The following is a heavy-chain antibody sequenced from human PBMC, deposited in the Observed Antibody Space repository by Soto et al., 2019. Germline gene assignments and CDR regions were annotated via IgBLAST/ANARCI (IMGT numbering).Heavy chain of an antibody. D-gene: IGHD4-17*01. CDR2: IIPIFGTA. CDR3: ARDPTERQNQVDYGY. CDR1: GGTFSSYA. J-gene: IGHJ4*02. V-gene: IGHV1-69*06. Sequence: QVQLVQSGAEVKKPGSSVKVSCKASGGTFSSYAISWVRQAPGQGLEWMGGIIPIFGTANYAQKFQGRVTITADKSTSTAYMELSRLRSEDTAVYYCARDPTERQNQVDYGYWGQGTLVTVSS.